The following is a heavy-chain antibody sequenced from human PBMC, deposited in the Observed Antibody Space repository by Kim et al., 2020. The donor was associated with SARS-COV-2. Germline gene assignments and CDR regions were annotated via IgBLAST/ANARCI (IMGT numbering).Heavy chain of an antibody. CDR2: IWYDGSNK. J-gene: IGHJ6*02. D-gene: IGHD4-17*01. Sequence: GGSLRLSCAASGFTFSSYGMHWVRQAPGKGLEWVAVIWYDGSNKYYADSVKGRFTISRDNSKNTLYLQMNSLRVEDTAVYYCARGHGDYHYGMDVWGQGTTVTVSS. CDR3: ARGHGDYHYGMDV. V-gene: IGHV3-33*01. CDR1: GFTFSSYG.